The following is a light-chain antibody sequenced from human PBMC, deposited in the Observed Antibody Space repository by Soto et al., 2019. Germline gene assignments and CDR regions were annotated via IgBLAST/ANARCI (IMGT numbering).Light chain of an antibody. CDR2: GAS. CDR3: QQYGSSRWT. CDR1: QSVTSSY. V-gene: IGKV3-20*01. Sequence: EIVLTQSPGTLSLSPGERATLSCRASQSVTSSYLAWYQQKPGQAPRLLIYGASIRATGIPDRFSGSGSGTDFTLTISRLEPEDFAVYYCQQYGSSRWTFGQGNKVEIK. J-gene: IGKJ1*01.